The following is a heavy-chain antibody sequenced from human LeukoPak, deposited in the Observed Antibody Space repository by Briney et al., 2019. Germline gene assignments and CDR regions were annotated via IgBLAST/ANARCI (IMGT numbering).Heavy chain of an antibody. CDR2: IFHTGYT. CDR3: ARHVRLETHTQHLDY. Sequence: PSETPSLTCAVYGASFSGYYWSWIRQSPGKGLEWIGEIFHTGYTKYNPSLKSRVTMSIDASRNQFSLKLTSVTAADTAIYYCARHVRLETHTQHLDYWGQGSLVTVSS. V-gene: IGHV4-34*12. D-gene: IGHD2-2*02. CDR1: GASFSGYY. J-gene: IGHJ4*02.